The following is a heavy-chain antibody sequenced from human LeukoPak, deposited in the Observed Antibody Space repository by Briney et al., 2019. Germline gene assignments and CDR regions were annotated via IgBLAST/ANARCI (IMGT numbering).Heavy chain of an antibody. D-gene: IGHD1-26*01. V-gene: IGHV1-69*04. J-gene: IGHJ6*02. CDR3: ARDPVGSYPTRYYYYGMDV. CDR2: IIPILGIA. CDR1: GGTFSSYA. Sequence: SVKVSCKASGGTFSSYATSWVRQAPGQGLEWMGRIIPILGIANYAQKFQGRVTITADKSTSTAYMELSSLRSEDTAVYYCARDPVGSYPTRYYYYGMDVWGQGTTVTVSS.